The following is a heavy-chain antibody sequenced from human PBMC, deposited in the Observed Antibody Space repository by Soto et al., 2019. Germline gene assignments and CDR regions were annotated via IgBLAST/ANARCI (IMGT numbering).Heavy chain of an antibody. Sequence: EVQLLDSGGGLVQPGGSLRLSCAASGFTFSNYAMTWVRQGPGKGPEWVSGISGSGGRSYYADSVKGRFTISRDNSKSRSYLQMNSLRAEDTAVYYCAKAYFVWSSEQPYYFDYWGQGTLVTVSS. V-gene: IGHV3-23*01. J-gene: IGHJ4*02. CDR3: AKAYFVWSSEQPYYFDY. D-gene: IGHD3-16*01. CDR2: ISGSGGRS. CDR1: GFTFSNYA.